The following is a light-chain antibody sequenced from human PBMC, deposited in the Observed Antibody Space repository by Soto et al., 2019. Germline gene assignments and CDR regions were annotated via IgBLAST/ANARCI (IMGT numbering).Light chain of an antibody. CDR2: KAS. J-gene: IGKJ1*01. CDR3: QHYNSYSEA. CDR1: QTISSW. V-gene: IGKV1-5*03. Sequence: IQKTQCPSTLTRSVGYRVTITCRASQTISSWLAWYQQKPGKAPKLLIYKASTLKSGVPSRFSGSGSGTEFTLTISSLQPDDFATYYCQHYNSYSEAFGQGTKV.